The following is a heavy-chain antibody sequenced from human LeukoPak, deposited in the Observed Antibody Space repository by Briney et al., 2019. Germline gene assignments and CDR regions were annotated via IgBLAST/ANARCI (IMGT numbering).Heavy chain of an antibody. CDR2: INHSGST. V-gene: IGHV4-34*01. CDR1: GGSFSGYY. J-gene: IGHJ4*02. CDR3: AGGRDDYVWGSYRYTAPRNLDY. Sequence: SETLSLTCAVYGGSFSGYYWSWIRQPPGKGLEWIGEINHSGSTNYNPSLKSRVTISVDTSKNQFSLKLSSVTAADTAVYYCAGGRDDYVWGSYRYTAPRNLDYWGQGTLVTVSS. D-gene: IGHD3-16*02.